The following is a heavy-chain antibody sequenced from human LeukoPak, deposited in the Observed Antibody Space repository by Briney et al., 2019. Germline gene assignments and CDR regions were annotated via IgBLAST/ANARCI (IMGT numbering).Heavy chain of an antibody. CDR2: ISYDGNAK. CDR3: ARSPLDGYNYLDY. Sequence: PGGSLRLSCAASGFTFSTNAMHWVRQAPGKGLEWVAVISYDGNAKYYADSVKGRFTISRGNPKNTLYLQMNSLRPEDTAVYYCARSPLDGYNYLDYWGQGTLVTVSS. V-gene: IGHV3-30*04. D-gene: IGHD5-24*01. CDR1: GFTFSTNA. J-gene: IGHJ4*02.